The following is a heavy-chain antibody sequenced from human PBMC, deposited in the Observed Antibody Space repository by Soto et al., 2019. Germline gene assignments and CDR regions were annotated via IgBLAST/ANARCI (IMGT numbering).Heavy chain of an antibody. V-gene: IGHV3-21*01. J-gene: IGHJ4*02. CDR2: ISSSSDYI. CDR3: ARDPYPPNPLDY. D-gene: IGHD2-2*02. Sequence: EVQLVESGGGLVKPGGSLRVSCAASAFTLSSYNMHWVRQAPGKGLEWVSSISSSSDYIYYADSVKGRFTISKDYAKNSLYLQMNSLRAEDTAVYYCARDPYPPNPLDYWVQGTLVTGSS. CDR1: AFTLSSYN.